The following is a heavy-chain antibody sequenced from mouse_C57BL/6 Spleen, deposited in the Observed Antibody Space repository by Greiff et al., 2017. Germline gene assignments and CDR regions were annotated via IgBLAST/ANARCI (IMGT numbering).Heavy chain of an antibody. CDR1: GYTFTSYW. V-gene: IGHV1-72*01. CDR2: IDPNRGGT. Sequence: VKLQQPGAELVKPGASVKLSCKASGYTFTSYWMHWVKQRPGRGLEWIGRIDPNRGGTKYNEKFKSKATLTVDTPSSTAYMQLSSLTSEDSAVYYCACWGYDYDGSWFAYWGQGTLVTVSA. D-gene: IGHD2-4*01. J-gene: IGHJ3*01. CDR3: ACWGYDYDGSWFAY.